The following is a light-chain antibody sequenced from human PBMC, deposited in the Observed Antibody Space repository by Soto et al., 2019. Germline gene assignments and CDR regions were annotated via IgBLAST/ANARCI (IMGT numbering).Light chain of an antibody. CDR3: ATWDDSLRGRV. Sequence: QSVLTQPPSASGTPGQRVTISCSGSSSNSGTNYVYWYQQLPGTAPKLLIYSNNQRPSGVPDRFSGSKSGTSASLAIRGLRSEDEADYYCATWDDSLRGRVFGGGTKLTVL. CDR2: SNN. CDR1: SSNSGTNY. V-gene: IGLV1-47*02. J-gene: IGLJ3*02.